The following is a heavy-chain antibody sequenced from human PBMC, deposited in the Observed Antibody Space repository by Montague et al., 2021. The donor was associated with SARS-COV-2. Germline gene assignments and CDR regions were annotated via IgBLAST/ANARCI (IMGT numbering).Heavy chain of an antibody. CDR2: IYWDDDK. CDR1: GFSLSTSGVS. Sequence: PALVKPTQTLTLTCTFSGFSLSTSGVSVGWIRQPPGKALEWLALIYWDDDKRYSPSLKSRLTITKDTSKNQVVLTMTNMDPVDTATYYCAHDRVTMIVVAKADAFDIWGQGTMVTVSS. V-gene: IGHV2-5*02. CDR3: AHDRVTMIVVAKADAFDI. D-gene: IGHD3-22*01. J-gene: IGHJ3*02.